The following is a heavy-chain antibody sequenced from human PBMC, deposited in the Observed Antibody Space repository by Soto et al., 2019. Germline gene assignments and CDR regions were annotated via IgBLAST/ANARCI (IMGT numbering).Heavy chain of an antibody. D-gene: IGHD2-15*01. CDR2: INGGSTSV. J-gene: IGHJ4*02. V-gene: IGHV3-21*02. CDR1: GFTFSVSA. Sequence: DVQLVESGGGLVKPGGSLRLSCEASGFTFSVSAMNWVRQAPGKGLEWVSSINGGSTSVHYADSVKGRFTISRDNANNSLSLQLNNLSVEDTAVYYCARGGGSLNYWGQGNLVSVSS. CDR3: ARGGGSLNY.